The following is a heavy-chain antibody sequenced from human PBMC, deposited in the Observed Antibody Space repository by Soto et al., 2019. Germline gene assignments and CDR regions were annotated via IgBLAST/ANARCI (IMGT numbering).Heavy chain of an antibody. D-gene: IGHD1-1*01. J-gene: IGHJ4*02. Sequence: PGESLKISCKGSGYSFTSYWIGWVRQMPGKGLEWMGIIYPGDSDTRYSPSFQGQVTISADKSISTAYLQWSSLKASDTAMYYCARFSSRASNWNCFDFWGQGTLVTVSS. CDR3: ARFSSRASNWNCFDF. CDR1: GYSFTSYW. CDR2: IYPGDSDT. V-gene: IGHV5-51*01.